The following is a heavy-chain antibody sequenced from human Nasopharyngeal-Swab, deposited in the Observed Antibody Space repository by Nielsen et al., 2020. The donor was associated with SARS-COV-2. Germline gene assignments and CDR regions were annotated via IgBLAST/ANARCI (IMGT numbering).Heavy chain of an antibody. CDR1: GFTFSSFW. D-gene: IGHD6-19*01. J-gene: IGHJ4*02. V-gene: IGHV3-74*01. CDR3: ARGSGPHGSWDY. CDR2: ISGDGSST. Sequence: GGSLRLSCVASGFTFSSFWMHWVRQVPGKGLVWISRISGDGSSTSYADSVKGRLTISRDNAKYTLYLQINTLTGEDTAVYYCARGSGPHGSWDYWGQGTLVTVSS.